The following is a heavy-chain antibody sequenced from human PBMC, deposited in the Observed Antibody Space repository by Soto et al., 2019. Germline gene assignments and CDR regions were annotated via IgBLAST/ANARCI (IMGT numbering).Heavy chain of an antibody. Sequence: EVQLVESGGGLVQPGRSLRLSCAASGFTFDDYAMHWVRQAPGKGLEWVSGISWNSGSIGYADSVKGRFTISRDNAKNSLYLQMNSLRAEDTALYYCTVLSQLSRLDYLGQGTLVTVSS. CDR3: TVLSQLSRLDY. V-gene: IGHV3-9*01. D-gene: IGHD2-2*01. CDR1: GFTFDDYA. CDR2: ISWNSGSI. J-gene: IGHJ4*02.